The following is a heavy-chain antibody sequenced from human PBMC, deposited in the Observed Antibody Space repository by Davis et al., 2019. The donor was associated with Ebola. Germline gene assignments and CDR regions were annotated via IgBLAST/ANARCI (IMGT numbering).Heavy chain of an antibody. CDR1: GGSFRGYY. CDR2: INHSGST. Sequence: MPSETLSLTCAVYGGSFRGYYWSWIRQPPGKGLEWIGEINHSGSTNYNPSLKSRVTISVDTSKNQFSLKLSSVTAADTAVYYCARPAARRYYYGMDVWGQGTTVTVSS. CDR3: ARPAARRYYYGMDV. V-gene: IGHV4-34*01. D-gene: IGHD6-6*01. J-gene: IGHJ6*02.